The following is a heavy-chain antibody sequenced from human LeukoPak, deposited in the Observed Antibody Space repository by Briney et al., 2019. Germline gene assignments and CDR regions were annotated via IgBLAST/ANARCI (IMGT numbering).Heavy chain of an antibody. D-gene: IGHD4-17*01. J-gene: IGHJ4*02. CDR3: ATDSILYGDYPYFDY. V-gene: IGHV1-24*01. CDR2: FDPEDGET. Sequence: ASVKVSCKVSGYTLTELSMHWVRQAPGKGLEWMGGFDPEDGETIYAQKFQGRVTMTEDTSTDTAYMELSSLRSEDTAVYYCATDSILYGDYPYFDYWGQGTLVTVSS. CDR1: GYTLTELS.